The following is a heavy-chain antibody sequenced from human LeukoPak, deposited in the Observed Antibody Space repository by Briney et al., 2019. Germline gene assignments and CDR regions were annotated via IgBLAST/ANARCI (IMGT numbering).Heavy chain of an antibody. Sequence: SETLSLTCTVSSGSTSSYYWSWIRQPPGKGLEWIGYIYNSGSTNYNPSLKSRVTMSVDTSKNQFSLKLSSVTAADTAVYYCAGGPHTARLNYYYGMDVWGQGTTVTVSS. V-gene: IGHV4-59*12. J-gene: IGHJ6*02. CDR1: SGSTSSYY. D-gene: IGHD5-18*01. CDR3: AGGPHTARLNYYYGMDV. CDR2: IYNSGST.